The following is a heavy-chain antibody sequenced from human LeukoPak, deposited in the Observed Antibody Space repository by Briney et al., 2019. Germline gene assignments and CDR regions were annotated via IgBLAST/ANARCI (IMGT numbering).Heavy chain of an antibody. Sequence: SETLSLTCTVSGGSVRRGNYYWTWIRQPAGSGLEWIGRIYTSGTTVYNPSLRTRVTISVDASRNQFSLNLSSVTAADTAVYYCARWSGSVTARNYYYYMDVWGEGTTVTVSS. V-gene: IGHV4-61*02. CDR2: IYTSGTT. D-gene: IGHD6-6*01. J-gene: IGHJ6*03. CDR3: ARWSGSVTARNYYYYMDV. CDR1: GGSVRRGNYY.